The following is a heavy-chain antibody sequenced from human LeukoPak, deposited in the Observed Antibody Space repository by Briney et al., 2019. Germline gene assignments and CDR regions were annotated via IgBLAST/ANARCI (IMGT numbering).Heavy chain of an antibody. J-gene: IGHJ6*03. CDR1: GYSISSGYY. CDR2: IYYSGST. V-gene: IGHV4-61*01. Sequence: SETLSLTCTVSGYSISSGYYWGWIRQPPGKGLEWIGYIYYSGSTNYNPSLKGRVTISVYTSKNQFSLKLSSVTAEDTAVYYCARDFFSGSYLGYYYMDVWGKGTTVTVSS. CDR3: ARDFFSGSYLGYYYMDV. D-gene: IGHD1-26*01.